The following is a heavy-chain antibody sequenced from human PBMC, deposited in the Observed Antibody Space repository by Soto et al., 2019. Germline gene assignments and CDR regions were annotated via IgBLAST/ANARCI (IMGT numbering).Heavy chain of an antibody. V-gene: IGHV1-69*01. CDR2: IIPIFGTA. D-gene: IGHD2-2*01. CDR3: AREGWDIVVVPAAIPRGAFDI. CDR1: GGTFSSYA. J-gene: IGHJ3*02. Sequence: QVQLVQSGAEVKKPGSSVKVSCKASGGTFSSYAISWVRQAPGQGLEWMGGIIPIFGTANYAQKFQGRVTITADESTSTAYMELSSLRSEDMAVYYCAREGWDIVVVPAAIPRGAFDIWGQGTMVTVSS.